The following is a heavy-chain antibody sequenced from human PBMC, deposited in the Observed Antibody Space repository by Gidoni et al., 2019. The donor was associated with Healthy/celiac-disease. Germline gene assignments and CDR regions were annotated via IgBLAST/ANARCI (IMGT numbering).Heavy chain of an antibody. CDR2: ISYDGSNK. CDR1: GFTFSSYA. J-gene: IGHJ4*02. V-gene: IGHV3-30-3*01. Sequence: QVQLVESGGGVVQPGRSLRLSCAASGFTFSSYAMPWVRQAPGKGLEWVAVISYDGSNKYYADSVKGRFTISRDNSKNTLYLQMNSLRAEDTAVYYCAGGFGLGPPFDYWGQGTLVTVSS. CDR3: AGGFGLGPPFDY. D-gene: IGHD3-10*01.